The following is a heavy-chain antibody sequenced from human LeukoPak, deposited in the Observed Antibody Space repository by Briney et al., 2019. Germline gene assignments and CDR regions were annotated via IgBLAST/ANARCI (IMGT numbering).Heavy chain of an antibody. V-gene: IGHV3-7*03. CDR1: GFTCGKYW. CDR3: ARPGGIAARPRYFQH. D-gene: IGHD6-6*01. Sequence: GGSLRLSCVASGFTCGKYWMSWVRQAPGKGLGWVANIKLDGSEKNYVDSVKGRFTISRDNTKNSLYLQMNSLRVEDTAVFYCARPGGIAARPRYFQHWGQGTLVTVSS. J-gene: IGHJ1*01. CDR2: IKLDGSEK.